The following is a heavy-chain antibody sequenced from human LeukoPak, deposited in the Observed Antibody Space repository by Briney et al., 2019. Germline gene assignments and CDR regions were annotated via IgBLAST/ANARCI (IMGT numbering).Heavy chain of an antibody. V-gene: IGHV4-39*01. CDR1: GGSISSSSYY. CDR3: ARHGSYSSTLYSPLFANWLDP. Sequence: PSETLSLTCTVSGGSISSSSYYWGWIRQPPGKGLEWIGSIYYSGSTYYNPSLKSRVTISVDTSKNQFSLKLSSVTAADTAVYYCARHGSYSSTLYSPLFANWLDPWGQGTLVTVSS. D-gene: IGHD6-13*01. CDR2: IYYSGST. J-gene: IGHJ5*02.